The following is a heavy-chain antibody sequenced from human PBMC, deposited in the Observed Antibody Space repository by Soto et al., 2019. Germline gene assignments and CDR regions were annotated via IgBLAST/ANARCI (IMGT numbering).Heavy chain of an antibody. Sequence: GGSLRLSCAASGFTFSTAWMSWVRQAPGKGLEWVGHIISKTDGGTTDYAAPVKGRFTISRDDSKNTLYLQMNSLKTEDTAVYYCIVPVDMARTAPGYWGQGT. J-gene: IGHJ4*02. CDR2: IISKTDGGTT. CDR1: GFTFSTAW. V-gene: IGHV3-15*01. D-gene: IGHD1-1*01. CDR3: IVPVDMARTAPGY.